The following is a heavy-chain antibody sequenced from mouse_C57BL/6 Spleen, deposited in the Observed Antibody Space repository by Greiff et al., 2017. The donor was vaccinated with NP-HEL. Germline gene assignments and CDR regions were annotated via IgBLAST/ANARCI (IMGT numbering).Heavy chain of an antibody. CDR2: IHPNSGST. CDR1: GYTFTSYW. CDR3: AREGREDAMDD. Sequence: QVQLQQPGAELVKPGASVKLSCKASGYTFTSYWMHWVKQRPGQGLEWIGMIHPNSGSTNYNEKFKSKATLTVDKSSSTAYMQRSSLTSEDSAVYCCAREGREDAMDDWGQGTSVTVSS. V-gene: IGHV1-64*01. J-gene: IGHJ4*01.